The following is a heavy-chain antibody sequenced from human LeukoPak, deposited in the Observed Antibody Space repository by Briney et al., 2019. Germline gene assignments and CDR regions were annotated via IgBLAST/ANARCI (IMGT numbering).Heavy chain of an antibody. D-gene: IGHD4-23*01. Sequence: PGGSLRLSCAASGFTFSSYAMSWVRQAPGKGLEWVSAISGSGGSTYYADSVKGRFTISRDNSKNTLYLQMNSLRAEDTAVYYCASTPDYGGNFPFDYWGQGTLVTVSS. CDR1: GFTFSSYA. J-gene: IGHJ4*02. CDR3: ASTPDYGGNFPFDY. V-gene: IGHV3-23*01. CDR2: ISGSGGST.